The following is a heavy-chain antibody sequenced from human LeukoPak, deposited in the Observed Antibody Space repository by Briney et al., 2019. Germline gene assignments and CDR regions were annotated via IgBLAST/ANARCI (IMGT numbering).Heavy chain of an antibody. V-gene: IGHV4-30-2*01. J-gene: IGHJ4*02. CDR1: GCSISSGDYS. Sequence: SQTLSLTCAVSGCSISSGDYSGNWIRQPPGQGLEWIGNIYQSGDTNYNPSLKSRVTMSVDRSKNQFSLRLNSVTAADTAVYYCASETVASSVVHYWGQGALVTVSS. CDR3: ASETVASSVVHY. CDR2: IYQSGDT. D-gene: IGHD6-19*01.